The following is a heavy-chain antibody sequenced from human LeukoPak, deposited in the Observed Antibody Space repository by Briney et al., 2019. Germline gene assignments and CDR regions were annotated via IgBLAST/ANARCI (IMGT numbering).Heavy chain of an antibody. D-gene: IGHD3-10*01. CDR3: ARDIYGSGSYNFDY. V-gene: IGHV3-23*01. CDR2: ISGSGGST. Sequence: PGGSLRLSCAASGFTFSSYAISWVRQAPGKGLEWVSAISGSGGSTYYADSVKGRFTISRDNSKNTLYLQMNSLRAEDTAVYYCARDIYGSGSYNFDYWGQGTLVTVSS. CDR1: GFTFSSYA. J-gene: IGHJ4*02.